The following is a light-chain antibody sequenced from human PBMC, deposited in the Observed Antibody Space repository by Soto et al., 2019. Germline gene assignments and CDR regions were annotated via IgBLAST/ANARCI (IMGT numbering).Light chain of an antibody. CDR3: QQRSNWPRT. V-gene: IGKV1-39*01. CDR2: AAS. Sequence: DIQMTQSPSSLSASLRDRVTCTFLASQGISSYLNWYQQKPGKAPKVLIYAASSLQSGVPSRFSGSGSGTDFTLTISSLEPEDLAVYFCQQRSNWPRTFGQGTKVDIK. CDR1: QGISSY. J-gene: IGKJ1*01.